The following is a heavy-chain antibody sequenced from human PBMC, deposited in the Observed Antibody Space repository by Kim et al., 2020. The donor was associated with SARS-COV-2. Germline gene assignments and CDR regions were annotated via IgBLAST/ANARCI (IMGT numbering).Heavy chain of an antibody. J-gene: IGHJ4*02. D-gene: IGHD6-19*01. CDR3: AKDRPLEHWLVGIPFDY. Sequence: GGSLRLSCAASGFTFSSYAMSWVRQAPGKGLEWVSAISGSGGSTYYADSVKGRFTIPRDNSKNTLYLQMNSLRAEDTAVYYCAKDRPLEHWLVGIPFDYCCQGTMVTVSS. CDR2: ISGSGGST. V-gene: IGHV3-23*01. CDR1: GFTFSSYA.